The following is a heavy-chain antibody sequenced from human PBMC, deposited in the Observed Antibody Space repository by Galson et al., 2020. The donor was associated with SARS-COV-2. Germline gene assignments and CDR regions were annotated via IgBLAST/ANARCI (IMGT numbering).Heavy chain of an antibody. CDR1: GFMFSTFG. CDR2: ISFDGSND. J-gene: IGHJ5*01. D-gene: IGHD2-2*02. Sequence: GGSLRLSCEASGFMFSTFGMQWVRQAPGKGLEWVAFISFDGSNDYYADSVKGRFTVSRDNFKNTVYLQMNSLRADDTAVYYCTRDRYCTTTTCYNWFDPWGQGTLVTVSS. CDR3: TRDRYCTTTTCYNWFDP. V-gene: IGHV3-33*01.